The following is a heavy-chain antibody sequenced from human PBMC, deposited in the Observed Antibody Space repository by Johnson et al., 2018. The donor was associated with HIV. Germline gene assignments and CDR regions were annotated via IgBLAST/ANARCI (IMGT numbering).Heavy chain of an antibody. V-gene: IGHV3-30*02. J-gene: IGHJ3*01. CDR3: AKDISGSRDGYNRDDGFDV. CDR1: GFSFSSYG. Sequence: QVQLVESGGGVVQPGGSLRLSCAASGFSFSSYGMHWVRQAPGKGLEWVAFIRYDGNNKYNAESVKGRFTISRDNFKNTLDLQMNSLRDEDTAVYYCAKDISGSRDGYNRDDGFDVWGQGTMVTVSS. D-gene: IGHD5-24*01. CDR2: IRYDGNNK.